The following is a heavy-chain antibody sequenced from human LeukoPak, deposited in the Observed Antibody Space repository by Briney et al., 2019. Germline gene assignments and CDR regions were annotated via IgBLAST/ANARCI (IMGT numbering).Heavy chain of an antibody. Sequence: PGRSLRLSCAASGFTFSSHSMQWVRQAPGKGLEWVAVISYDGSTKYYADSVKGRFTISRDNSKSTLYLHMNSLRAEDTAVYYCAKESGSRSYGAYFPHWGQGTLVTVSS. J-gene: IGHJ1*01. CDR3: AKESGSRSYGAYFPH. CDR1: GFTFSSHS. V-gene: IGHV3-30*18. D-gene: IGHD6-13*01. CDR2: ISYDGSTK.